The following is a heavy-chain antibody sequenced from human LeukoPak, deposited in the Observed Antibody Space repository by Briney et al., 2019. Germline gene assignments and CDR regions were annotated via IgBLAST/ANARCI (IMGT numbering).Heavy chain of an antibody. CDR3: ERGVSCGGECLEHNDY. D-gene: IGHD2-21*01. V-gene: IGHV4-31*03. Sequence: SSETLSLTCTVSGGSISSVGYYWGWVRQHPGKGLEWVVCIYYSGSTYYNPSLTSRVTISVYTPKNQCSLKLSSLTAAATPVYYCERGVSCGGECLEHNDYWGQGTLVTVSS. J-gene: IGHJ4*02. CDR2: IYYSGST. CDR1: GGSISSVGYY.